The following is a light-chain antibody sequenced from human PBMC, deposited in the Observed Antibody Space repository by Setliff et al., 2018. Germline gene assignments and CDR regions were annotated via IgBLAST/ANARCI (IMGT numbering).Light chain of an antibody. CDR3: STWDDSMGAVV. J-gene: IGLJ2*01. CDR1: SSNIGSRA. V-gene: IGLV1-44*01. Sequence: QSVLAQPPSASGTPGQRATISCSGSSSNIGSRAVNWYQQLPGTATKLLIYQSVQRPSGVPDRFSGSKSGTSASLAVIGLQSEDEADYYCSTWDDSMGAVVFGGGTKVTVL. CDR2: QSV.